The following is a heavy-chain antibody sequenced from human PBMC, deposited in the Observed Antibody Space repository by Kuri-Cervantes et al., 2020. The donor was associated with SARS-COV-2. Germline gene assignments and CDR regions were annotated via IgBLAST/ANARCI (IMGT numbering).Heavy chain of an antibody. V-gene: IGHV3-30*02. CDR3: AKMSGDRGGAFEI. CDR2: VQYDGSNK. D-gene: IGHD2-15*01. Sequence: GESLKISCAASGFTFSSYGMHWVRQAPGRGLEWVTFVQYDGSNKYYTDSVKGRFTISRDDAKNSVFLQMNNLRSEDMALYYCAKMSGDRGGAFEIWGQGTMVTVSS. J-gene: IGHJ3*02. CDR1: GFTFSSYG.